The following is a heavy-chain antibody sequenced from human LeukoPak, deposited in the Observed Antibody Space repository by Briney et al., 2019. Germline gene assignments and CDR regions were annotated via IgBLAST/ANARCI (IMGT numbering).Heavy chain of an antibody. CDR1: GFTFSNYW. CDR2: IKQDGSER. J-gene: IGHJ4*02. Sequence: GGSLRLSCAASGFTFSNYWMSWVRQAPGKGLEWVANIKQDGSERYYVDSVKGRFTISRDNAKNSVSLQMNSLRVEDTALYYCATDGGPFDNWGQGTLVAVSS. CDR3: ATDGGPFDN. V-gene: IGHV3-7*01.